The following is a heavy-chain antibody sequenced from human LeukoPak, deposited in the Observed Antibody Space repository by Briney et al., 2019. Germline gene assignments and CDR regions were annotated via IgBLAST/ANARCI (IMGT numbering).Heavy chain of an antibody. Sequence: GASVKVSCKASGYTFTSYGISWVRQAPGQGLEWMGWISAYNGNTNYAQKLQGRVTMTTDTSTSTAYMELRSLRSDDTAVYYCARRYSSSWSPYYYYYMDVWGKGTTVTVSS. CDR1: GYTFTSYG. CDR2: ISAYNGNT. J-gene: IGHJ6*03. D-gene: IGHD6-13*01. V-gene: IGHV1-18*01. CDR3: ARRYSSSWSPYYYYYMDV.